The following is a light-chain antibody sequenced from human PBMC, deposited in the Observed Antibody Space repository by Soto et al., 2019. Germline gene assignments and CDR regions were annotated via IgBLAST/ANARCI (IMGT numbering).Light chain of an antibody. Sequence: TLSVSPGERATLSCRASQIVGSNVAWYQQKPGQAPRLLIYDTSTRATGIPVRFSGSGFGTEFTLTINMQQAEDVAGYYCQQYNERRLTFGQGTKVDIK. CDR2: DTS. CDR1: QIVGSN. J-gene: IGKJ1*01. CDR3: QQYNERRLT. V-gene: IGKV3D-15*01.